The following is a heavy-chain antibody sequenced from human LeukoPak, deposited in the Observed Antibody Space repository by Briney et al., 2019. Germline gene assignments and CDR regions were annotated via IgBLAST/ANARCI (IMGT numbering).Heavy chain of an antibody. J-gene: IGHJ6*02. Sequence: SQTLSLTCAISGDSVSSNSAAWNWIRQSPSRGLEWLGRTYYRSEWYNDYAVSVKSRITINPDTSKNQFSLQLNSVTPEDTAVYYCATGEVRYGYSAYGMDVWGQGTTVTVSS. V-gene: IGHV6-1*01. CDR2: TYYRSEWYN. CDR3: ATGEVRYGYSAYGMDV. CDR1: GDSVSSNSAA. D-gene: IGHD5-18*01.